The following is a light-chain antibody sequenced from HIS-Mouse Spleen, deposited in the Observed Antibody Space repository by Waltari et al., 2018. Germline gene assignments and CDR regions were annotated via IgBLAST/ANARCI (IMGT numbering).Light chain of an antibody. CDR1: ALPTKY. J-gene: IGLJ2*01. V-gene: IGLV3-10*01. CDR3: YSTDSSGNHRV. Sequence: SYELTQPPSVSVSPGQTARTTCSGDALPTKYAYWYQQKSGQAPVLVIYEDSKRPSGIPERVSGSSSGTMATLTISGAQVEDEADYYCYSTDSSGNHRVFGGGTKLTVL. CDR2: EDS.